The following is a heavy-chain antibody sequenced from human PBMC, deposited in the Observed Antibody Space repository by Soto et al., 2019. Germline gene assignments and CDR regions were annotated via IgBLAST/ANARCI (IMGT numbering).Heavy chain of an antibody. CDR1: GASIRNFY. J-gene: IGHJ4*02. CDR3: AQTTGWPGFDY. Sequence: QVHLQESGPGLVKPSETMSLTCTASGASIRNFYWNWVRQFPGKGLEWIGHIYNGERTNYNPSIKSRVTISVDTSKNQFSLKLSSVTVADTAVYYCAQTTGWPGFDYWGQGTLVAVSS. V-gene: IGHV4-59*01. CDR2: IYNGERT. D-gene: IGHD6-19*01.